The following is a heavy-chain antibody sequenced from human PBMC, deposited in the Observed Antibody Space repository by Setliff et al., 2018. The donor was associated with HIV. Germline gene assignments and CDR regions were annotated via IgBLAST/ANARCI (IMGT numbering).Heavy chain of an antibody. CDR1: GASISNNTYS. Sequence: KTSETLSLTCTVSGASISNNTYSWAWIRQSPGKGLEWIGSLYSSGRTYYNSSLKSRVTISVDTSMNQFSLRLDSLTAADTAMYYCAGSYGGSWFAPFDYWGQGTLVTVS. CDR2: LYSSGRT. D-gene: IGHD6-13*01. V-gene: IGHV4-39*01. J-gene: IGHJ4*02. CDR3: AGSYGGSWFAPFDY.